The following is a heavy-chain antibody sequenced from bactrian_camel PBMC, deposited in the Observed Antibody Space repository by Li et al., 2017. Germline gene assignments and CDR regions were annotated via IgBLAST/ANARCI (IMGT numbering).Heavy chain of an antibody. CDR1: GYPTSPYGTYC. D-gene: IGHD3*01. CDR2: VDGAGYT. CDR3: AAGCAGSLFSRRLSS. V-gene: IGHV3S22*01. J-gene: IGHJ6*01. Sequence: EVQLVESGGGSVLAGSSLRLSCRVSGYPTSPYGTYCLGWFRQFPGKLREGVAAVDGAGYTSYARSVRGRFTISKDSAKNTLYLQMNSLKPEDTGMYICAAGCAGSLFSRRLSSLGSGDPGHRL.